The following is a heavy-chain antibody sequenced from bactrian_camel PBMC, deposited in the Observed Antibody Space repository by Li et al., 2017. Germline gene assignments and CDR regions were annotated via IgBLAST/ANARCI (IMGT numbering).Heavy chain of an antibody. J-gene: IGHJ4*01. D-gene: IGHD2*01. Sequence: VQLVESGGGTVQPGGSRRLSCAASGFTFSSNAMTWVRLAPGKGLEWVSGIDRGGSNTYYADSVKGRFTISRDRAENIMYLQMNDLKPEDTAMYYCHTTYQGNDYWGQGTQVTVS. CDR2: IDRGGSNT. CDR1: GFTFSSNA. CDR3: HTTYQGNDY. V-gene: IGHV3S40*01.